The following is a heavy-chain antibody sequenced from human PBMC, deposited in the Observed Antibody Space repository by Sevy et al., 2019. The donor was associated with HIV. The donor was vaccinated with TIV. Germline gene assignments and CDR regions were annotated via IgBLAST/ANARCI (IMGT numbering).Heavy chain of an antibody. J-gene: IGHJ4*02. CDR3: ARMGDYYDSSGYHPLKF. Sequence: ASVKVSCKASGYTFTGYYVHWVRQAPGQGLEWMGWINPNSGGTYFAKKFQDSVTMTTDTSVNTAYMELRSLRFDDTAVYYCARMGDYYDSSGYHPLKFWGQGTLVTVSS. D-gene: IGHD3-22*01. CDR2: INPNSGGT. V-gene: IGHV1-2*02. CDR1: GYTFTGYY.